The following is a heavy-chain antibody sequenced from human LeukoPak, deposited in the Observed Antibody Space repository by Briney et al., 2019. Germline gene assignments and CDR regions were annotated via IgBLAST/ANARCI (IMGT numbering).Heavy chain of an antibody. CDR1: GFTFTSSA. CDR3: AAAFGRWSAGTFDY. V-gene: IGHV1-58*01. D-gene: IGHD3-10*01. J-gene: IGHJ4*02. Sequence: GASVKVSCKASGFTFTSSAVQWVRQARGQRLEWIGWIVVGSGNTNYAQKFQERVTITRDMSTSTAYMGLSSLRSEDTAVYYCAAAFGRWSAGTFDYWGQGTLVTVSS. CDR2: IVVGSGNT.